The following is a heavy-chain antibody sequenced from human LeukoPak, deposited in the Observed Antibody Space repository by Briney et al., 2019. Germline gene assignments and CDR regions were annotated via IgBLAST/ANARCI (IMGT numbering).Heavy chain of an antibody. J-gene: IGHJ3*02. D-gene: IGHD1-26*01. CDR3: ARGRRGELDLQDAFDI. Sequence: ASVKVSCKASGYTFTSYYMHWVRQAPGQGLEWMGIINPSGGSTSYAQKFQGRVTMTRDTSTSTVYMELCSLRSEDTAVYYCARGRRGELDLQDAFDIWGQGTMVTVSS. CDR1: GYTFTSYY. V-gene: IGHV1-46*01. CDR2: INPSGGST.